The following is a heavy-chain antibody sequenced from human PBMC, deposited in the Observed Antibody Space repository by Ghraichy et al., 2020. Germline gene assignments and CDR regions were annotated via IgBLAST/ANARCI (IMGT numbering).Heavy chain of an antibody. V-gene: IGHV3-53*01. CDR3: ARRNIHLDY. CDR1: GFTFSTNY. CDR2: IYADGTT. J-gene: IGHJ4*02. D-gene: IGHD2/OR15-2a*01. Sequence: LSLTCAASGFTFSTNYMNWVRQAPGKGLEWVSVIYADGTTNYAGSVKGRFTISRDNSKNMVYLQMNNLRADDTALYYFARRNIHLDYWGQGTLVTVRS.